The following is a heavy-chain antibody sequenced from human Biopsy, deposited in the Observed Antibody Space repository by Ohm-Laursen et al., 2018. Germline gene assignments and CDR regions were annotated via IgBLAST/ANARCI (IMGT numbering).Heavy chain of an antibody. CDR2: IYYSGST. Sequence: SETLSLTCTVSGGSISSDYWSWIRQTPGKGLEWLGHIYYSGSTNYNPSLKSRVTISVDTSKNQFSLKLNSVTAADTAVYYCARATNSAGWPYYYFYGMDVWGQGTTVTVSS. CDR3: ARATNSAGWPYYYFYGMDV. D-gene: IGHD6-19*01. J-gene: IGHJ6*02. CDR1: GGSISSDY. V-gene: IGHV4-59*01.